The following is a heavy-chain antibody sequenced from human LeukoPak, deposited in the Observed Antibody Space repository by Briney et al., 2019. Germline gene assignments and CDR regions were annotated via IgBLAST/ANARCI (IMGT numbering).Heavy chain of an antibody. CDR2: IISDGRTT. Sequence: PGGSLRLSCAASGFTFSSHWMHWVRQAPGKGLVWVSRIISDGRTTSYADSVKGRFTISRDNAKNTVYLQMNSLRAEDTAVYYCARGDSGYDYHYYYYMDVWGKGTTVTVSS. CDR3: ARGDSGYDYHYYYYMDV. D-gene: IGHD5-12*01. V-gene: IGHV3-74*01. CDR1: GFTFSSHW. J-gene: IGHJ6*03.